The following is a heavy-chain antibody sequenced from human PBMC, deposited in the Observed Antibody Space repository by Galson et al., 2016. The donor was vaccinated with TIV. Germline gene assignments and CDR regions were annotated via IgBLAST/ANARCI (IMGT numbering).Heavy chain of an antibody. D-gene: IGHD3-22*01. CDR1: GGTLSRFP. CDR3: AIYDSSGYYSAEFFQQ. V-gene: IGHV1-69*02. Sequence: SVKVSCKASGGTLSRFPVSWVRQAPGQGLEWMGRIIPLLGIGNHAQKFQNRVAITADRSTSAAYMELSSLKSEDTAVYYCAIYDSSGYYSAEFFQQWGQGTLLSVSS. J-gene: IGHJ1*01. CDR2: IIPLLGIG.